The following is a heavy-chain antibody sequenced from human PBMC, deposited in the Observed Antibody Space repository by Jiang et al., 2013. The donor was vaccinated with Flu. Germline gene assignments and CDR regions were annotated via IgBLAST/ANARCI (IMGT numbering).Heavy chain of an antibody. V-gene: IGHV7-4-1*02. CDR2: INTNTGNP. D-gene: IGHD3-10*01. Sequence: QSGSELKKPGASVKISCKASGYPFTSYAINWVRQAPGQGLEWMGWINTNTGNPTNAQGFTGRFVFSLDTSVNTAYLQINSLKAEDTAVYYCARLGGSRTLYYFDYWGQGTLVTVSS. CDR1: GYPFTSYA. J-gene: IGHJ4*02. CDR3: ARLGGSRTLYYFDY.